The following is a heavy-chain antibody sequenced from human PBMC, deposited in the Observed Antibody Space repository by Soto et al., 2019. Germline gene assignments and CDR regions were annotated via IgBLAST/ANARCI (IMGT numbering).Heavy chain of an antibody. CDR3: AKGARSGNYYDSSGYYCDY. V-gene: IGHV3-74*01. CDR1: GFTFSSRW. D-gene: IGHD3-22*01. J-gene: IGHJ4*02. Sequence: GGSLRLSCADSGFTFSSRWMHWVRQAPGKGLVWVSRINRDGSSTTYADSVKGRFSISRDNAKNTLYLQMNSLRAEDTAVYYCAKGARSGNYYDSSGYYCDYWGQGTLVTVSS. CDR2: INRDGSST.